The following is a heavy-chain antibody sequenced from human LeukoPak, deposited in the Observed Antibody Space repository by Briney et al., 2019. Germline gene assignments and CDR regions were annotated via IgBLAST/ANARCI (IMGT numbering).Heavy chain of an antibody. D-gene: IGHD7-27*01. CDR3: ARRDLGSAFDI. CDR1: GFTFSSYA. Sequence: GSLRLSCAASGFTFSSYAMSWIRQPPGKGLEWIGYIYYSGSTNYNPSLKSRVTISVDTSKNQFPLKLSSVTAADTAVYYCARRDLGSAFDIWGQGTTVTVSS. CDR2: IYYSGST. J-gene: IGHJ3*02. V-gene: IGHV4-59*08.